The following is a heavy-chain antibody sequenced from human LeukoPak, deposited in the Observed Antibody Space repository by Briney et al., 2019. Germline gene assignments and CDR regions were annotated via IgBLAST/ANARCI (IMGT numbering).Heavy chain of an antibody. Sequence: GGSLRLSCAASGFTFSSYAMHWVRQAPGKGLEWVAVISYDGSNKYYADTVKGRFTISRDNSKNTLYLQMNSLRAEDTAVYYCARDGVAGTLLVWGQGTLVTVSS. J-gene: IGHJ4*02. CDR2: ISYDGSNK. CDR1: GFTFSSYA. V-gene: IGHV3-30*04. D-gene: IGHD6-19*01. CDR3: ARDGVAGTLLV.